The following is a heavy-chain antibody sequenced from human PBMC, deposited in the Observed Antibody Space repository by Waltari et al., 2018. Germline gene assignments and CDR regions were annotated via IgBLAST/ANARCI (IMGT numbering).Heavy chain of an antibody. CDR2: INHSGRT. J-gene: IGHJ6*03. CDR3: ARNSVVVPAAPIAVAGTAGSYMDV. Sequence: QVQLQQWGAGLLKPSETLSLTCAVYGGSFSGYYWSWIRQPPGKGLEWLGEINHSGRTNYNPSLKSRVTISVDTSKNQFSLKLSSVTAADTAVYYWARNSVVVPAAPIAVAGTAGSYMDVWGKGTTVTVSS. D-gene: IGHD6-19*01. V-gene: IGHV4-34*01. CDR1: GGSFSGYY.